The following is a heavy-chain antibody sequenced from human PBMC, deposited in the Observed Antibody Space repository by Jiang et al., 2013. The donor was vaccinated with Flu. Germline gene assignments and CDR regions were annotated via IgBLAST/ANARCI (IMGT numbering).Heavy chain of an antibody. CDR3: ARDGSPGGKINNYYGLDV. CDR2: IIPMFGST. D-gene: IGHD1-14*01. J-gene: IGHJ6*02. CDR1: GGTFRRHA. V-gene: IGHV1-69*01. Sequence: SGAEVKKPGSSVKVSCKTSGGTFRRHAITWVRQAPGPGLEWMGGIIPMFGSTNYAQKFQGRITITADDSTSTVYMELSGLRSEDTAVYYCARDGSPGGKINNYYGLDVWGQGTTVTVS.